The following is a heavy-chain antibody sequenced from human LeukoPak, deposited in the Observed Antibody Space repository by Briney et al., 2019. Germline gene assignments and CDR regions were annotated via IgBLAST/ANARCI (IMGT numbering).Heavy chain of an antibody. CDR1: GFTFSSYG. CDR2: IWYEGSNK. J-gene: IGHJ4*02. V-gene: IGHV3-33*01. Sequence: PGGSLRLSCAASGFTFSSYGMHWVGQAPGKGLEWGAVIWYEGSNKYYADSVKGRFTISRDNSKNTLYLQMNSLRAEDTAVYYCARLNARDYYFDYWGQGTLVTVSS. CDR3: ARLNARDYYFDY.